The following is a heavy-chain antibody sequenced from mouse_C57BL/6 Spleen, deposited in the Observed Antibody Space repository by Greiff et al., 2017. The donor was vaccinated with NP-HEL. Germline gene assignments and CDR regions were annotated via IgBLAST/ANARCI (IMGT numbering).Heavy chain of an antibody. CDR3: ARGSYYDYDYYAMDY. CDR2: INPNYGTT. D-gene: IGHD2-4*01. V-gene: IGHV1-39*01. CDR1: GYSFTDYN. J-gene: IGHJ4*01. Sequence: EVKLVESGPELVKPGASVKISCKASGYSFTDYNMNWVKQSNGKSLEWIGVINPNYGTTSYNQKFKGKATLTVDQSSSTAYMQLNSLTSEDSAVYYCARGSYYDYDYYAMDYRGQGTSVTVSS.